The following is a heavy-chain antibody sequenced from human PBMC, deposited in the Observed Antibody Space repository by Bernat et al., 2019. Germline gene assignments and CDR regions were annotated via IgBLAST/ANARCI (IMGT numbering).Heavy chain of an antibody. CDR2: ISWNSGSI. CDR1: GFTFDDYA. Sequence: EVQLVESGGGLVQPGRSLRLSCAASGFTFDDYAMHWVRQAPGKGLEWVSGISWNSGSIGYADSVKGRFTISRDNAKNSLYLQMNSLRAEDTALYYCAKWAPVTAGQLAGPSLAFDIWGQGTMVTVSS. J-gene: IGHJ3*02. CDR3: AKWAPVTAGQLAGPSLAFDI. D-gene: IGHD6-13*01. V-gene: IGHV3-9*01.